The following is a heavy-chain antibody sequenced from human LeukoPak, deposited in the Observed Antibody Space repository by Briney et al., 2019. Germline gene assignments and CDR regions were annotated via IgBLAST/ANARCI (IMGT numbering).Heavy chain of an antibody. V-gene: IGHV1-18*01. D-gene: IGHD2-15*01. CDR2: ISAYNGNT. CDR3: ARTGYCSGGSCGRDWFDP. CDR1: GYTFTSYG. Sequence: ASVKVSCKASGYTFTSYGISWVRQAPGQGLEWMGWISAYNGNTNYAQKLQGRVTMTTDTSTSTAHMELRSPRSDDTAVYYCARTGYCSGGSCGRDWFDPWGQGTLVTVSS. J-gene: IGHJ5*02.